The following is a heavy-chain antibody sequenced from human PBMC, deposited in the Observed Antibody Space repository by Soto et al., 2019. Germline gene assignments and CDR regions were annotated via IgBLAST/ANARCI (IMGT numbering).Heavy chain of an antibody. D-gene: IGHD2-21*02. CDR1: GFTFSNYW. V-gene: IGHV3-7*02. CDR3: LRSCGGVCG. J-gene: IGHJ4*02. Sequence: EVQLVESGGGLVQPGGSLRLSCAASGFTFSNYWMLWVRQAPGKGLEWVASLNQGGSEKVYVDSVKGRFTISRDNAKNVLYLQVSSLRAEDTAVYYCLRSCGGVCGWGQGTLVTVSS. CDR2: LNQGGSEK.